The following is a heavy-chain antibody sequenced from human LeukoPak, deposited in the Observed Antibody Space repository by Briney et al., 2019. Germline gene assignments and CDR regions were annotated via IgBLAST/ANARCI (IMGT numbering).Heavy chain of an antibody. CDR1: GGSFSGYY. CDR3: ARGGITIFGVVISPLDY. Sequence: PSETLSLTCAVYGGSFSGYYWSWIRQPPGKGLEWIGEINHSGSTNYNPSLKGRVTISVDTSKNQFSLKLSSVTAADTAVYYCARGGITIFGVVISPLDYWGQGTLVTVSS. J-gene: IGHJ4*02. CDR2: INHSGST. V-gene: IGHV4-34*01. D-gene: IGHD3-3*01.